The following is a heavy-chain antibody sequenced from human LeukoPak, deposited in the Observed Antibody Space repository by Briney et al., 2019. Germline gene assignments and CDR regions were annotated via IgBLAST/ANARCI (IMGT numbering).Heavy chain of an antibody. CDR3: AKDGRRFSSSLTYFDY. V-gene: IGHV3-23*01. CDR1: GFTFSSYA. J-gene: IGHJ4*02. CDR2: IRGSGGST. Sequence: GGSLRLSCAASGFTFSSYAMSWVRQAPGKGLEWVSAIRGSGGSTYYADSVKGRFTISRDNSKNTLYLQMNSLRAEDTAVYYCAKDGRRFSSSLTYFDYWGQGTLVTVSS. D-gene: IGHD6-13*01.